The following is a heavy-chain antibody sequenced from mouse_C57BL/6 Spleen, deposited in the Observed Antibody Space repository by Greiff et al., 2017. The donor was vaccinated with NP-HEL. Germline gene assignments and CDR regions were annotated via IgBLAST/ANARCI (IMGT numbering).Heavy chain of an antibody. Sequence: VQLQQSGAELAKPGASVKLSCKASGYTFTSYWMHWVKQRPGQGLEWIGYINPSSGYTKYNQKFKDKATLTADKSSSAAYMQLSSLTYEDSAVYYGARFITTVERDFDYWGQGTTLTVSS. CDR3: ARFITTVERDFDY. CDR2: INPSSGYT. CDR1: GYTFTSYW. D-gene: IGHD1-1*01. J-gene: IGHJ2*01. V-gene: IGHV1-7*01.